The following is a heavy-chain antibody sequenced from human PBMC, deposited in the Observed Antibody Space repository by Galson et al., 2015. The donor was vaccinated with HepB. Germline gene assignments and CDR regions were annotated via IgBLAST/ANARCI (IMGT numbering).Heavy chain of an antibody. CDR1: GFPFSSYS. D-gene: IGHD6-13*01. Sequence: LRLSCAASGFPFSSYSMNWVRQAPGKGLEWVSSISSSSSYIYYADSVKGRFTISRDNAKNSLYLQMNSLRAEDTAVYYCARASGTYSSSWYENYYYGMDVWGQGTTVTVSS. CDR2: ISSSSSYI. CDR3: ARASGTYSSSWYENYYYGMDV. J-gene: IGHJ6*02. V-gene: IGHV3-21*01.